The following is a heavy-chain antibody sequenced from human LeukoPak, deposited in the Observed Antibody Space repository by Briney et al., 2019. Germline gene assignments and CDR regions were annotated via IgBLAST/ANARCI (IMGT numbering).Heavy chain of an antibody. D-gene: IGHD3-22*01. CDR2: LISIGSYK. J-gene: IGHJ4*02. V-gene: IGHV3-21*01. CDR3: ARGTYYDGYFDY. Sequence: GGPLRLSCAALGFSFSSYIMNWVGKAPGKGLEWVSSLISIGSYKYYADSVKGRFTISRDNPKNSLCLQINTLRAEDTAVYSCARGTYYDGYFDYWGQGTLVTVSS. CDR1: GFSFSSYI.